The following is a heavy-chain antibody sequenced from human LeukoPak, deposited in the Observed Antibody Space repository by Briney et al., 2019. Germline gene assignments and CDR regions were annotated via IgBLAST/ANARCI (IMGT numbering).Heavy chain of an antibody. CDR3: ASPSGTYYSRFHY. V-gene: IGHV4-39*01. Sequence: PSETLSLTCTVSGGSISSGSYYWSWIRQPAGKGLEWIGSIYYSGSTYYNPSLKSRVTISVDTSKNQFSLKLTSVTAADTAVYYCASPSGTYYSRFHYWGQGALVTVSS. CDR2: IYYSGST. CDR1: GGSISSGSYY. D-gene: IGHD1-26*01. J-gene: IGHJ4*02.